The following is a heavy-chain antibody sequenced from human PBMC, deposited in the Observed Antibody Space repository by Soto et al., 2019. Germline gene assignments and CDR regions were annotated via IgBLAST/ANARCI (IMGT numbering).Heavy chain of an antibody. Sequence: GGSLRLSCAASGFTFSSYAMHWVRQAPGKGLEWVAVISYDGSNKYYADSVKGRFTISRDNSKNTLYLQMNSLRAEDTAVYYCARDLLQRTTGTAFDYWGQGTLVTVSS. CDR2: ISYDGSNK. CDR1: GFTFSSYA. V-gene: IGHV3-30-3*01. CDR3: ARDLLQRTTGTAFDY. D-gene: IGHD1-1*01. J-gene: IGHJ4*02.